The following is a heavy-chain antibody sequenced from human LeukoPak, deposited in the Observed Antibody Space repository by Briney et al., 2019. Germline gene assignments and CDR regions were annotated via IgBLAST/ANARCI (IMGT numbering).Heavy chain of an antibody. J-gene: IGHJ4*02. D-gene: IGHD2-2*01. V-gene: IGHV1-8*01. Sequence: ASVKVSCKASGYTFTSYDINWVRQATGQGLEWMGWMNPNSGNTGYAQKFQGRVTMTRNTSISTAYMDLRSLRSDDTAVYYCARDLEHCRNIICSNSAYWGQGTLVTVSS. CDR1: GYTFTSYD. CDR2: MNPNSGNT. CDR3: ARDLEHCRNIICSNSAY.